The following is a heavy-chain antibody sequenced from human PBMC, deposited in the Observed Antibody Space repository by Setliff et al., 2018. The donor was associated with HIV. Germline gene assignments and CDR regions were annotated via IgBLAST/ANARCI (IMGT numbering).Heavy chain of an antibody. V-gene: IGHV1-2*02. J-gene: IGHJ6*01. Sequence: ASVKVSCKASGFSFSAYYIHWVRQAPGRGLEWMGWISPKNGDTSYSQKFQGRVTMTRDTSTNTAYMGLNRLSFDDTAVFYCARDKENYYYGMDVWG. CDR1: GFSFSAYY. CDR3: ARDKENYYYGMDV. CDR2: ISPKNGDT.